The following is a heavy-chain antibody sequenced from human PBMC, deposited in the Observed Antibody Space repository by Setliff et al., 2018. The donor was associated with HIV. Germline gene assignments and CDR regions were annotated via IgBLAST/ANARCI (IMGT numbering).Heavy chain of an antibody. CDR2: VNRDGSST. D-gene: IGHD3-10*01. V-gene: IGHV3-74*01. J-gene: IGHJ4*02. CDR3: AKKTAAYTSGSWLHY. CDR1: GFTFDRFW. Sequence: LRLSCAASGFTFDRFWMHWVRQAPGKGLVWVSRVNRDGSSTTYADSVKDRFTISRDNAKSTLYLQMNSLRAEDTAVYYCAKKTAAYTSGSWLHYWGQGTLVTVSS.